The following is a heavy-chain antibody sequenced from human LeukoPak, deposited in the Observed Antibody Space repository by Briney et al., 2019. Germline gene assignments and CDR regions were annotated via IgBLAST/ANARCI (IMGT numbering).Heavy chain of an antibody. V-gene: IGHV3-7*05. D-gene: IGHD6-13*01. CDR2: IKQDGSEK. Sequence: PGGSLRLSCAASGFSFSSSWMTWVRQAPGKGLEWVATIKQDGSEKFYVNSVKGRFTISRDNTKDSLYLQMNSLRAEDTAVYYCGEMDRGTWYRYWGQGALVTVSS. CDR3: GEMDRGTWYRY. J-gene: IGHJ4*02. CDR1: GFSFSSSW.